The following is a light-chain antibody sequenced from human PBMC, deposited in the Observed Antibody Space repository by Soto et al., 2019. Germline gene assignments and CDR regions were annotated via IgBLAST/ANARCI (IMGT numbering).Light chain of an antibody. J-gene: IGLJ1*01. CDR1: SSDVGAFNY. Sequence: QSVLTQPASVSGSPGQSITISCTGTSSDVGAFNYVSWYLQYPGKAPKLMIYEVGNRPSGVSNRFSGSKSGNTASLTISGLQAEDEADYYCCSYASGSIYVFGPGTKLTVL. V-gene: IGLV2-14*01. CDR2: EVG. CDR3: CSYASGSIYV.